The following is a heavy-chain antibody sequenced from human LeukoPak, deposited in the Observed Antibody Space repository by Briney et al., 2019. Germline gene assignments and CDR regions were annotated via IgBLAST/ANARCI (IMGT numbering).Heavy chain of an antibody. V-gene: IGHV4-59*11. CDR1: GASISGHY. D-gene: IGHD1-14*01. CDR2: ISHIGST. J-gene: IGHJ3*02. CDR3: SRDRISINALDM. Sequence: SETLSLTCTVSGASISGHYLTWLRQPPGKGLEWIGYISHIGSTNYNPSLKSRVTISVDTSKNQFSLKLTSVTAADTAVYYCSRDRISINALDMWGQGTMVTVSS.